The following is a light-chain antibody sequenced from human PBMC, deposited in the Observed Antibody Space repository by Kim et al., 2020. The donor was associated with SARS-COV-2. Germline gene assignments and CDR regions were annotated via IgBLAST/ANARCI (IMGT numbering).Light chain of an antibody. CDR1: QTISNNY. CDR2: AAS. J-gene: IGKJ2*01. CDR3: QQYGTPQYT. Sequence: EIVLTQSPGTLSLSPGERATLSCRASQTISNNYLAWYQQKPGQAPRLLIYAASSRVTGIPGRFSGSGSGTDFTLTISRLEPEDFAVYHCQQYGTPQYTFGQGTKLEIK. V-gene: IGKV3-20*01.